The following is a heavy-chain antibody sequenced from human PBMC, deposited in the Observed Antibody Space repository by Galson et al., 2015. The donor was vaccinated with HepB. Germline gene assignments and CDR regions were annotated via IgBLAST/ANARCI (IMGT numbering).Heavy chain of an antibody. CDR1: GFSFMSHS. D-gene: IGHD3-16*01. CDR3: ARNPASYDYYNMDV. J-gene: IGHJ6*02. Sequence: SLRLSCAASGFSFMSHSMNWVRHSPGKGLEWLAYISPGGTKYYADSARGRFTISSDNAKKSMYLHMSSLRVEDTAVYYCARNPASYDYYNMDVWGQGTTVTVSS. V-gene: IGHV3-48*01. CDR2: ISPGGTK.